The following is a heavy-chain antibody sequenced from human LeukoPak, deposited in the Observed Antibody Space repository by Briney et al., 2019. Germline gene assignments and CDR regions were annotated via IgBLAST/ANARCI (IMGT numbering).Heavy chain of an antibody. CDR1: GYTFTSYD. D-gene: IGHD5-18*01. J-gene: IGHJ4*02. CDR3: ARGQLPRGIQLLDY. Sequence: GASVKVSCKASGYTFTSYDINWVRQATGQGLEWMGWMNPNSGNTGYAQKFQGRVTMTRNTSISTAYMELSSLRSEDTAVYYCARGQLPRGIQLLDYWGQGTLVTVSS. V-gene: IGHV1-8*01. CDR2: MNPNSGNT.